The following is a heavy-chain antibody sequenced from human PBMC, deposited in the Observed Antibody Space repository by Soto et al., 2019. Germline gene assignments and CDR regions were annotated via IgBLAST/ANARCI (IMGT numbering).Heavy chain of an antibody. CDR3: ARTDTAMVTVNWFDP. V-gene: IGHV1-8*01. CDR1: GYTFTSYD. D-gene: IGHD5-18*01. CDR2: INPNSGNT. J-gene: IGHJ5*02. Sequence: GASVKVSCKASGYTFTSYDINWVRQATGQGLEWMGWINPNSGNTGYAQKFQGRVTMTRNTSISTAYMELSSLRSEDTAVYYCARTDTAMVTVNWFDPWGQGTLVTVSS.